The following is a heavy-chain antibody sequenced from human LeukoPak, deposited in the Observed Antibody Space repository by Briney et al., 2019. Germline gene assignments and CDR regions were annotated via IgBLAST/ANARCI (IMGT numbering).Heavy chain of an antibody. Sequence: LAGGSLRLSCAASGFTFGSYAMSWVRQAPGKGLEWVSAISGSGGSTYYADSVKGRFTISRDNSKNTLYLQMNSLRAEDTAVYYCAKDLGTWYYYDSSGYYYGYDYWGQGTLVTVSS. CDR3: AKDLGTWYYYDSSGYYYGYDY. D-gene: IGHD3-22*01. V-gene: IGHV3-23*01. CDR2: ISGSGGST. CDR1: GFTFGSYA. J-gene: IGHJ4*02.